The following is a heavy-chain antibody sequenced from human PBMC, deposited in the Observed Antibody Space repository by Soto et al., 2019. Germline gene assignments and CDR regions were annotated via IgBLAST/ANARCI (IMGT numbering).Heavy chain of an antibody. V-gene: IGHV5-51*01. Sequence: GESLKISCKGSGYSFALYWIGWVRQMPGKELEWMGIIYPSDSDVRYSPSFQGQVTMSADKSISTVYLQWNSLKASDTAMYYCARIIADWYFDLWGRGTLVTVSS. D-gene: IGHD3-16*02. CDR1: GYSFALYW. CDR3: ARIIADWYFDL. CDR2: IYPSDSDV. J-gene: IGHJ2*01.